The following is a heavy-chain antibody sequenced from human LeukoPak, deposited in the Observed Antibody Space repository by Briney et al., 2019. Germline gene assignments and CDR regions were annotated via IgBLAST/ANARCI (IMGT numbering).Heavy chain of an antibody. Sequence: GGSLRLSCAASGSTVSSNYMSWVRQVPGKGLEWVSVIYSGGNTYYADSVKGRFTISRDNSKNTLYLQMNSLRAEDTAVYYCASGYCSGGHCYSVYFQHWGQGTLVTVSS. CDR1: GSTVSSNY. CDR3: ASGYCSGGHCYSVYFQH. J-gene: IGHJ1*01. D-gene: IGHD2-15*01. V-gene: IGHV3-53*01. CDR2: IYSGGNT.